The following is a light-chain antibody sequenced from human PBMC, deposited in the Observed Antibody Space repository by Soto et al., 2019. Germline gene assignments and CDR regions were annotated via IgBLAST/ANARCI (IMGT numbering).Light chain of an antibody. CDR3: QQLKSSPFT. J-gene: IGKJ3*01. Sequence: DIQMTQSPSSLSASLGDRFTITCRARQSVSTYLHWYQQKPGTAPRVLIYAASTLQSGVPSRFSGSGSGTDFTLTISSLQPEDFVTYYCQQLKSSPFTFGPGTKVDIK. V-gene: IGKV1-39*01. CDR1: QSVSTY. CDR2: AAS.